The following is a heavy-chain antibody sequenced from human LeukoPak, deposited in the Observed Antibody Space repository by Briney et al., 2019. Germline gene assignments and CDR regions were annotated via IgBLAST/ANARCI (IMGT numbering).Heavy chain of an antibody. D-gene: IGHD5-18*01. V-gene: IGHV3-30-3*01. CDR3: ARDQPRGYSYGYRYYGMDV. Sequence: GGSLRLSCAASGFTFSSYAMHWVRQAPGKGLEWVAVISYDGSNKYYADSVKGRFTISRDNSKNTLYLQMNSLRAEDTAVYYCARDQPRGYSYGYRYYGMDVWGQGTTVTVSS. CDR1: GFTFSSYA. J-gene: IGHJ6*02. CDR2: ISYDGSNK.